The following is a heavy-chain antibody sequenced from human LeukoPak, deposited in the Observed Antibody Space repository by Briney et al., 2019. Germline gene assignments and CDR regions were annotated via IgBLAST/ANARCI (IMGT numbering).Heavy chain of an antibody. CDR3: ARDLYDFWSGYRSDY. V-gene: IGHV4-61*02. J-gene: IGHJ4*02. Sequence: PSETLSLTCTVSGGSISSGSYYWSWIRQPAGKGLEWIGRIYTSGSTNYNPSLKSRVTISVDTSMNQFSLKLSSVTAADTAMYYCARDLYDFWSGYRSDYWGQGTLVTVSS. CDR1: GGSISSGSYY. D-gene: IGHD3-3*01. CDR2: IYTSGST.